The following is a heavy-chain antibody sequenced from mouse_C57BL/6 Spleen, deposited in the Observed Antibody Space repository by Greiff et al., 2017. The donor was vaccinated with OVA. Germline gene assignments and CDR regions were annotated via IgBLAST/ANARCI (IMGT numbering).Heavy chain of an antibody. CDR1: GYTFTSYW. Sequence: QVHVKQPGAELVRPGSSVKLSCKASGYTFTSYWMDWVKQRPGQGLEWIGNIYPSDSETHYNQQFKDKATLTVDKSSSTAYMQLSSLTSEDSAVYYWARGPIYYGDDGFAYWGQGTLVTVSA. CDR2: IYPSDSET. D-gene: IGHD2-2*01. CDR3: ARGPIYYGDDGFAY. J-gene: IGHJ3*01. V-gene: IGHV1-61*01.